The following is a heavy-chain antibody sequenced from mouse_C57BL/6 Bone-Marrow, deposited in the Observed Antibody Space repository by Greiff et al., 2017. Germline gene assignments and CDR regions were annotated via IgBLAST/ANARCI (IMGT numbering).Heavy chain of an antibody. Sequence: YQLQQSGPELVKPGASVKISCKASGYSFTDYNMNWVKQSNGKSLEWIGVINPNYGTTSYNQKFKGKATLTVDQSSRTAYMQLNSLTSEDSSVYYCARSGVVATDWYFDVWGTGTTVTVSS. V-gene: IGHV1-39*01. CDR2: INPNYGTT. D-gene: IGHD1-1*01. CDR1: GYSFTDYN. J-gene: IGHJ1*03. CDR3: ARSGVVATDWYFDV.